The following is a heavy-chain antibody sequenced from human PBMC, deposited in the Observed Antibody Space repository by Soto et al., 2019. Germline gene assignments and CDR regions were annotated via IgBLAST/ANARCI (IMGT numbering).Heavy chain of an antibody. CDR3: AAPDFADYCYFDL. J-gene: IGHJ2*01. D-gene: IGHD6-25*01. V-gene: IGHV1-58*01. Sequence: QMQLVQSGPEVKKPGTSVKVSCKASGFTFSSSIVQWVRQARGQRLEWIGWIVVGSGHTNYEQKFQERVTITRDMSISTAYMELSSLRSEDTAVYYCAAPDFADYCYFDLWGRGTLVTVSS. CDR1: GFTFSSSI. CDR2: IVVGSGHT.